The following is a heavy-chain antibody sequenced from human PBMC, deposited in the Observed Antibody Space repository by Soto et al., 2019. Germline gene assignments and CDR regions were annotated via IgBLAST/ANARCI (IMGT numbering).Heavy chain of an antibody. CDR3: GWGKGQYFES. CDR2: IKSKTDGGTT. CDR1: GLTVTDAW. V-gene: IGHV3-15*07. D-gene: IGHD3-16*01. Sequence: EVQLVDSGGDLVQPGVSLRLSCAVSGLTVTDAWINWVRQAPGKGLEWVGRIKSKTDGGTTDFAAPVKDRFTISRDDSKNTVYLQMNSLKSEDTAVYFCGWGKGQYFESWGQGTRVTVSS. J-gene: IGHJ4*02.